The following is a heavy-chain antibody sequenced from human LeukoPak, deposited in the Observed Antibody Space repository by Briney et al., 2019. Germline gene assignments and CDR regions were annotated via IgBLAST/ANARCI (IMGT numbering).Heavy chain of an antibody. CDR2: ISGSGSSA. Sequence: PGGSLRLSCAASEFTFSSCVMSWVRQAPGKGLEWVSTISGSGSSAYYADSVKGRFTISRDNSKNTLYLQTNSLRAEDTAVYYCAKDHPLVPYFDYWGQGTLVTVSS. D-gene: IGHD6-13*01. J-gene: IGHJ4*02. CDR1: EFTFSSCV. V-gene: IGHV3-23*01. CDR3: AKDHPLVPYFDY.